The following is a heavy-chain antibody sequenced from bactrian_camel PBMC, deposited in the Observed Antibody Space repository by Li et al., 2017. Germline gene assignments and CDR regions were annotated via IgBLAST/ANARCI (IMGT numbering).Heavy chain of an antibody. J-gene: IGHJ4*01. V-gene: IGHV3S25*01. Sequence: QLVESGGGLVQPGGSLRLSCAASGITFSSYWMWWVRQAPGKGLEWVSTILSGGGTTYYADSVKGRFTISRDNAKNTVYLQMDSLKPEDTGTYYCAADRKIARCLNWRFDSWGQGTQVTVS. CDR3: AADRKIARCLNWRFDS. CDR1: GITFSSYW. CDR2: ILSGGGTT. D-gene: IGHD8*01.